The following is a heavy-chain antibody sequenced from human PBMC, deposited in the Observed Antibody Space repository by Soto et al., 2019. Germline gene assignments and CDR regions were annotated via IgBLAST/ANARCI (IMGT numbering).Heavy chain of an antibody. V-gene: IGHV1-3*01. CDR1: GYTFTSYA. CDR2: INAGNGNT. CDR3: ARKYYYDSSGYSLWFDP. D-gene: IGHD3-22*01. Sequence: VASVKVSCKASGYTFTSYAMHWVRQAPGQRLEWMGWINAGNGNTKYSQKFQGRVTITRDTSASTAYMELSSLRSEDTAVYYCARKYYYDSSGYSLWFDPWGQGTLVTVSS. J-gene: IGHJ5*02.